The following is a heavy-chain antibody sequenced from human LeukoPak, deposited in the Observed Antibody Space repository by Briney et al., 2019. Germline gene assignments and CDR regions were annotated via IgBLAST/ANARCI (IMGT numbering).Heavy chain of an antibody. V-gene: IGHV4-31*03. D-gene: IGHD3-3*01. CDR3: ARGAVIPYTSPYYFDY. CDR2: IYYRGDT. J-gene: IGHJ4*02. Sequence: SETLSLTCTVSGGSINSGGYYWSWIRQHPGKGLEWLGYIYYRGDTHYNSSLKSRVTISVDTSKNQFSLKLNSVTAADSAVYYCARGAVIPYTSPYYFDYWGQGTLVTVSS. CDR1: GGSINSGGYY.